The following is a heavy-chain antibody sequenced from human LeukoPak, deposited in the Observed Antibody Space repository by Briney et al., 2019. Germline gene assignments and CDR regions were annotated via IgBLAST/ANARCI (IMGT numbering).Heavy chain of an antibody. Sequence: SGPTLVKPTQTLTLTCNFSDFSFSTFGVGVGWIRQPPGKALEWLALIYWDDDKRYSPSLESSLTITKDTAKEQVVVTMTNVDPVDTATYYRVHRRRGYCSSSSCNGGNYFDYWGQGIPVTVSS. CDR1: DFSFSTFGVG. V-gene: IGHV2-5*02. D-gene: IGHD2-2*01. CDR2: IYWDDDK. J-gene: IGHJ4*02. CDR3: VHRRRGYCSSSSCNGGNYFDY.